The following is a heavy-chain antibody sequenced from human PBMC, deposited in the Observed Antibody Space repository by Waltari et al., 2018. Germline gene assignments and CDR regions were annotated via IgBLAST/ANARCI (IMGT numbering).Heavy chain of an antibody. CDR3: IRHPDLRYCSDDNCHTRLDV. J-gene: IGHJ3*01. CDR2: SFPGDSNT. D-gene: IGHD2-15*01. Sequence: EVQLVQSGAEVKRPGESLQISCKVSGYSFTYYWIAWVRPMPGKGLGWVGLSFPGDSNTRYSPSFQGQFSISVDKSINTAYLQWNSLKASDTAVYYCIRHPDLRYCSDDNCHTRLDVWGQGTMVTVSS. V-gene: IGHV5-51*01. CDR1: GYSFTYYW.